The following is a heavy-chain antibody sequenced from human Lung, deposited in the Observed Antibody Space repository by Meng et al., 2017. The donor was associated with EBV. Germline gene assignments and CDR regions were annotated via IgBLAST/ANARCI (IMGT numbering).Heavy chain of an antibody. V-gene: IGHV4-39*07. Sequence: PREACSGLVKSSEPLSRTCTVAGGPISRTGTCGGWIRQPPGKGLEWIGSQCHADDTYYNPSLKSRVTISVDTSKNQFSLKLSSVTAADTAVYYCARGGDWQYYGVYFDYWGQGTLVTVSS. CDR2: QCHADDT. J-gene: IGHJ4*02. D-gene: IGHD4-17*01. CDR1: GGPISRTGTC. CDR3: ARGGDWQYYGVYFDY.